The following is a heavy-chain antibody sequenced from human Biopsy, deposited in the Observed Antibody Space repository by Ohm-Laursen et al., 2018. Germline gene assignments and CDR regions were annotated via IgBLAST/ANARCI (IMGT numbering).Heavy chain of an antibody. V-gene: IGHV4-59*01. CDR2: ISFTGGI. J-gene: IGHJ4*02. CDR1: GGSINGYH. D-gene: IGHD2-2*01. Sequence: GTLSLTWTVSGGSINGYHWSWIRKSPGKGLEWLAYISFTGGITSNPSLNGRATMSLETSKNQFSLRLIYVTASDTAVYYCARMPHFDYWGQGILVTVSS. CDR3: ARMPHFDY.